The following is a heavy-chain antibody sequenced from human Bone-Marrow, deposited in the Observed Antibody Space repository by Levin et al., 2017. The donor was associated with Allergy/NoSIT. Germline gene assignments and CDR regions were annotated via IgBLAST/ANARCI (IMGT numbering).Heavy chain of an antibody. CDR2: ITSSSSYI. V-gene: IGHV3-21*01. Sequence: GGSLRLSCAASGFTFSSYEMNWVRQAPGKGLNWVSSITSSSSYIYYADSVKGRFTITRDNAKNSLYLQMNSLRAEDTAVYYCARGLEYSGLPWGQGTLVTVSS. J-gene: IGHJ5*02. D-gene: IGHD5-12*01. CDR1: GFTFSSYE. CDR3: ARGLEYSGLP.